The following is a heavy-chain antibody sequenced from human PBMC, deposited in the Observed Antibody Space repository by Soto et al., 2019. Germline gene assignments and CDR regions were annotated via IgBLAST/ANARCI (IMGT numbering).Heavy chain of an antibody. D-gene: IGHD3-16*01. CDR3: GRDRPKVLLCLGEWAY. CDR1: GYTFTSYG. CDR2: ISAYNGNT. J-gene: IGHJ4*02. V-gene: IGHV1-18*01. Sequence: QVQLVQSGAEVKKPGASVKVSCKASGYTFTSYGISWVRQAPGQGLEWMGWISAYNGNTNYAQKLQGRVTMTTDTPRSTAYRERRSVRSEDRAVYSWGRDRPKVLLCLGEWAYWGQGPLVTFSS.